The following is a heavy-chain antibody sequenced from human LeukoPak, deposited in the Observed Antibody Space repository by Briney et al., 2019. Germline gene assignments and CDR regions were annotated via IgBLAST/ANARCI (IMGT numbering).Heavy chain of an antibody. D-gene: IGHD2-15*01. Sequence: PGGSLRLSCAASGFTFDDYTMHWVRQAPGKGLEWVSLISWDGGSTYYADSVKGRFTISRDNSKNSLYLQMNSLRTEDTALYYCASLGWTASDFDYWGQGTLVTVSS. CDR1: GFTFDDYT. V-gene: IGHV3-43*01. J-gene: IGHJ4*02. CDR3: ASLGWTASDFDY. CDR2: ISWDGGST.